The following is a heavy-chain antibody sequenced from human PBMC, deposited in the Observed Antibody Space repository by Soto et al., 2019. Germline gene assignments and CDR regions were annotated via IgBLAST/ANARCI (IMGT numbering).Heavy chain of an antibody. D-gene: IGHD2-21*02. CDR3: ARPLAYCGGDCYQALDY. CDR2: ISGSGSST. CDR1: GCTFSSYA. J-gene: IGHJ4*02. Sequence: PGGSLRLSCAASGCTFSSYAMSWVRQAPGKGLEWVSSISGSGSSTYYADSVKGRFTISRDNSKNTLYLQMNSLRAEDTAVYYCARPLAYCGGDCYQALDYWGQGTLVTVS. V-gene: IGHV3-23*01.